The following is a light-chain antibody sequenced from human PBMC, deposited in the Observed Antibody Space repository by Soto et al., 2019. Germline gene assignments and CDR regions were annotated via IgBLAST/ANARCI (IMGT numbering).Light chain of an antibody. V-gene: IGKV1-39*01. CDR3: QQRSNWAAIT. J-gene: IGKJ5*01. CDR1: QSISSY. Sequence: DIQITQAPGSLSSSVGDIVTITCRASQSISSYLNWYQQKPGKAPKLLIYAASSLQSGVPSRFSGSGSGTDFTLTISSLEPEDFAVYYCQQRSNWAAITFGQGTLLE. CDR2: AAS.